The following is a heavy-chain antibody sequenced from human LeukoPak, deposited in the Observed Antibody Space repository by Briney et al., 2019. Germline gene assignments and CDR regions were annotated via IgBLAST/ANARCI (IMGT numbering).Heavy chain of an antibody. CDR2: IYYSGST. CDR1: GGSICSSSYY. CDR3: VRHFLHHYDYVWGSYTNWFDP. Sequence: SETLSLTCTVSGGSICSSSYYWGWIRQPPGKGLEWIGSIYYSGSTYYNPSLKSRVTISVDTSKNQFSLKLSSVTAADTAVYYCVRHFLHHYDYVWGSYTNWFDPWGQGTLVTVSS. V-gene: IGHV4-39*01. J-gene: IGHJ5*02. D-gene: IGHD3-16*01.